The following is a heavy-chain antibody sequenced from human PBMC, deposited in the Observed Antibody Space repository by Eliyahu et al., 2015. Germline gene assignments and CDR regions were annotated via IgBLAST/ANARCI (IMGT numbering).Heavy chain of an antibody. CDR1: GGSISSSXYY. CDR3: ARHPPHYYGSGSYYGVY. J-gene: IGHJ4*02. V-gene: IGHV4-39*01. D-gene: IGHD3-10*01. CDR2: IYYSGST. Sequence: QLQLQESGPGLVKPSETLSLXCTVSGGSISSSXYYWGWIRQPPGKGLEWIGSIYYSGSTYYNPSLKSRVTISVDTSKNQFSLKLSSVTAADTAVYYCARHPPHYYGSGSYYGVYWGQGTLVTVSS.